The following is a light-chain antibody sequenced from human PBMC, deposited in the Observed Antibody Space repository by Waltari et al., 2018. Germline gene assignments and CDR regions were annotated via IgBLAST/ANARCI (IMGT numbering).Light chain of an antibody. CDR2: LGS. J-gene: IGKJ4*01. CDR1: HSLLHANVNNY. V-gene: IGKV2-28*01. CDR3: MEALQTVPT. Sequence: DIVMTQSPLSLPVTPGEPASIFCRSSHSLLHANVNNYLDWYLQKPGQSPQLLIYLGSNRASGVPERFTGSGSGTNFTLKITRVEADDVGIYYCMEALQTVPTFGGGTTVEIK.